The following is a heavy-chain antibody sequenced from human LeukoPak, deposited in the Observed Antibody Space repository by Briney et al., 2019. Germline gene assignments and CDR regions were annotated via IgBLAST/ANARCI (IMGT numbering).Heavy chain of an antibody. CDR1: GFTVSNSF. J-gene: IGHJ4*02. CDR2: IYSGGSA. CDR3: TRVYGSGSYYSHC. D-gene: IGHD3-10*01. Sequence: PGGSLRLSRAASGFTVSNSFMSWVRQAPGKGLEWFPVIYSGGSAYYADSVKGRFTISRDNSKNTLYLRMNSLRAEDTAVYYCTRVYGSGSYYSHCWGQGTLVTVSS. V-gene: IGHV3-53*01.